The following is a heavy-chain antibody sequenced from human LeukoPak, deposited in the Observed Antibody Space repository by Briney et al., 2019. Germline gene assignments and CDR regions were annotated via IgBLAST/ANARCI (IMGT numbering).Heavy chain of an antibody. J-gene: IGHJ6*03. CDR1: GGSISSYY. Sequence: PSETLSLTCTVSGGSISSYYRSWIRQPPGKGLEWIGYIYYSGSTNYNPSLKSRVTISVDTSKNQFSLKLSSVTAADTAVYYCARKGRIAAAGYYHYFMDVWGKGTTVTVSS. CDR3: ARKGRIAAAGYYHYFMDV. D-gene: IGHD6-13*01. CDR2: IYYSGST. V-gene: IGHV4-59*01.